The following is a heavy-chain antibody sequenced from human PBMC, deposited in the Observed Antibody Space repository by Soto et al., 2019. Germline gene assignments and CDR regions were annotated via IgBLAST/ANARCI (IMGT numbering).Heavy chain of an antibody. CDR1: GFTFSDYY. V-gene: IGHV3-11*01. Sequence: GGSLRLSCAASGFTFSDYYMAWIRQAPGKGLEWVSYISSGGSSIYYADSVKGRFTISRDNAKNSLYLQMNSLRAEDTAMYYCASLAIGTIIRGAPDFWGQGTLVTVSS. CDR3: ASLAIGTIIRGAPDF. D-gene: IGHD3-10*01. CDR2: ISSGGSSI. J-gene: IGHJ4*02.